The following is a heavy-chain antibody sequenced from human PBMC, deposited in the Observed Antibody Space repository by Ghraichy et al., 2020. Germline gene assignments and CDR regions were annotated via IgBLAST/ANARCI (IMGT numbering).Heavy chain of an antibody. CDR3: ARDMKSSFWSYYYYAMDV. CDR2: ISYDGINQ. J-gene: IGHJ6*02. D-gene: IGHD2-15*01. CDR1: GFTFSTHA. Sequence: LSLTCAASGFTFSTHAMYWVRQAPGKGLEWVAVISYDGINQYYSDSVKGRFTISRDNSKNTLYLQMNSLRAEDTAEYYCARDMKSSFWSYYYYAMDVWGQGTTVTVSS. V-gene: IGHV3-30-3*01.